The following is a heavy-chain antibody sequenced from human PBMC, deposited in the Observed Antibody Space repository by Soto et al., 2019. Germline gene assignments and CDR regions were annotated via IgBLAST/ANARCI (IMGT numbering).Heavy chain of an antibody. CDR3: ARDPCNTSGYKYLLDY. V-gene: IGHV1-3*01. CDR2: INAGNGNT. CDR1: WNTFTKNA. D-gene: IGHD3-22*01. J-gene: IGHJ4*02. Sequence: GAPGKVSWEASWNTFTKNAMPFGLPAPGQRLEWMGWINAGNGNTKYSQKFQGRVTITRDTSASTAYMELRSLTSDDTAVYYCARDPCNTSGYKYLLDYCGQGTLVTVSS.